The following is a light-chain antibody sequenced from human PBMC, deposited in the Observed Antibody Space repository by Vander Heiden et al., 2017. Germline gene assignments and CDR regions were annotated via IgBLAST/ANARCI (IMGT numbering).Light chain of an antibody. J-gene: IGLJ2*01. CDR2: DDS. V-gene: IGLV3-21*02. CDR3: QVWDSSSDHVL. CDR1: NIGTKS. Sequence: SYVLTQSPSVSVAPGQTARITCGGNNIGTKSVHWYQQKPGQAPVLVVHDDSDRPSGIPERFSGSNSGNTATLTISRVVAGDEADYFCQVWDSSSDHVLFGGGTKVTVL.